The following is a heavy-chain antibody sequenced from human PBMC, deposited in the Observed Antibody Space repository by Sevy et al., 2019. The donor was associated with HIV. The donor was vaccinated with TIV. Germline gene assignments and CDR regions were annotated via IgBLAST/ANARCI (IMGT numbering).Heavy chain of an antibody. D-gene: IGHD3-16*01. J-gene: IGHJ4*02. CDR1: GASISSNAYS. Sequence: SETLSLTCAVSGASISSNAYSWTWIRQPPGKGLEWIGYINHSGSTYYNESLKGRVTMSVDRSRNQFSLKLSSVTAADTAVYYCARGGTDPFDYWGQGTLVTVSS. CDR2: INHSGST. V-gene: IGHV4-30-2*01. CDR3: ARGGTDPFDY.